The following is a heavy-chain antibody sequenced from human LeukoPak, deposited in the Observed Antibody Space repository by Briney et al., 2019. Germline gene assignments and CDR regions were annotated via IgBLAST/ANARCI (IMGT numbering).Heavy chain of an antibody. Sequence: PGVSLRLSCAASGFTFIGYGMHWVRQAPGKGLEWVAFIGFDGTNKYYADSVKGRFTISRDNSKNTLYLQMNSLRAEDTAVYYCAKDFYCGSGRHQGYFDYWGQGTLVTVSS. D-gene: IGHD3-10*01. CDR1: GFTFIGYG. CDR3: AKDFYCGSGRHQGYFDY. V-gene: IGHV3-30*02. CDR2: IGFDGTNK. J-gene: IGHJ4*02.